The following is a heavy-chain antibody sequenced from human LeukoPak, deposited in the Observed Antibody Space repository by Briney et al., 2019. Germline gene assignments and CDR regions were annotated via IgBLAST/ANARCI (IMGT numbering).Heavy chain of an antibody. J-gene: IGHJ4*02. D-gene: IGHD3-3*01. CDR3: AGTAYYDFWSGYWFDY. Sequence: PSETLSLTCTVSGGSISSYYWSWIRQPPGKGLEWIGYIYYSGSTNYNPSLKSRVTISVDTSKNQFSLKPSSVTAADTAVYYCAGTAYYDFWSGYWFDYWGQGTLVTVSS. V-gene: IGHV4-59*01. CDR2: IYYSGST. CDR1: GGSISSYY.